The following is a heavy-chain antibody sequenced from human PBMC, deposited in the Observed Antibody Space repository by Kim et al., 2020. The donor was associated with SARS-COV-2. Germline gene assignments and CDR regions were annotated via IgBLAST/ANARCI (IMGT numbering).Heavy chain of an antibody. CDR1: GFTFSSYW. Sequence: GGSLRLSCAASGFTFSSYWMSWVRQAPGKGLEWVANIKQDGSEKYYVDSVKGRFTISRDNAKNSLYLQMNSLRAEDTAVYYCARDAYSSAAGSSLFDYWGQGTLVTVSS. J-gene: IGHJ4*02. V-gene: IGHV3-7*03. CDR3: ARDAYSSAAGSSLFDY. D-gene: IGHD6-13*01. CDR2: IKQDGSEK.